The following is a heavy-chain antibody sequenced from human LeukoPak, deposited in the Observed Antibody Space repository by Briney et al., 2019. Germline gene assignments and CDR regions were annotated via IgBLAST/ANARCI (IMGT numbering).Heavy chain of an antibody. J-gene: IGHJ5*02. Sequence: SETLSLTCAVSGYSISSGYFWGWIRQPPGKGLEWVGSIYHSGSTYYNPSLKSRVTISVDTSKNQFSLKLSSVTAADTAIYYCARAQLHGSGSPPPTNWFDPWGQGTLVTVSS. CDR3: ARAQLHGSGSPPPTNWFDP. D-gene: IGHD3-10*01. V-gene: IGHV4-38-2*01. CDR1: GYSISSGYF. CDR2: IYHSGST.